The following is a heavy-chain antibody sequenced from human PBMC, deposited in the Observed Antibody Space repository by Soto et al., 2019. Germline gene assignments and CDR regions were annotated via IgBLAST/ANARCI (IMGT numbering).Heavy chain of an antibody. CDR2: IYYSGST. Sequence: SETLSLTCTVSGGSISSGGYYWSWIRQHPGKGLEWIGYIYYSGSTYYNPSLKSRVTISVDTSKNQFSLKLSSVTAADTAVYYCARHFFRGRDSSGYYPPFYFDYWGQGTLVTVSS. J-gene: IGHJ4*02. V-gene: IGHV4-39*01. D-gene: IGHD3-22*01. CDR3: ARHFFRGRDSSGYYPPFYFDY. CDR1: GGSISSGGYY.